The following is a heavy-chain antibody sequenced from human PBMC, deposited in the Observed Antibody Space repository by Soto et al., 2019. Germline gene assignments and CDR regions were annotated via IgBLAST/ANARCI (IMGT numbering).Heavy chain of an antibody. CDR2: IPHGGNA. CDR1: GGSISSGGYS. J-gene: IGHJ4*02. D-gene: IGHD3-22*01. Sequence: QLQLQESGSGLVKPSQTLSLTCAVSGGSISSGGYSWSWIRQPPGKGLEWIGNIPHGGNAYYNPSLKSRLTISVDRSKNQLSLRLSTVTAAGTAVHYCARGYYDSRGYGLDYWVQGPLVTVSS. V-gene: IGHV4-30-2*01. CDR3: ARGYYDSRGYGLDY.